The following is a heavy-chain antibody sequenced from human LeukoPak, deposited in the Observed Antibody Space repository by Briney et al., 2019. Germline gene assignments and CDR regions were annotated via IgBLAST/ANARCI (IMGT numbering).Heavy chain of an antibody. CDR1: GYTFTGYY. CDR3: ARDAYYDILTGTTWYPYYYYGMDV. CDR2: INPNSGGT. J-gene: IGHJ6*02. D-gene: IGHD3-9*01. V-gene: IGHV1-2*02. Sequence: ASVKVSCKASGYTFTGYYMHWVRQAPGQGLEWMGWINPNSGGTNYAQKFQGRVTMTRDTSISTAYMELRSLRSDDTAVYYCARDAYYDILTGTTWYPYYYYGMDVWGQGTTVTVSS.